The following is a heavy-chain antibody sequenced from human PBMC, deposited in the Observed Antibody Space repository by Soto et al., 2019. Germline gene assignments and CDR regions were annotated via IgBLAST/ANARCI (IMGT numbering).Heavy chain of an antibody. CDR1: GFTLSSYW. V-gene: IGHV3-74*01. J-gene: IGHJ3*02. CDR2: INSDGKIT. D-gene: IGHD4-17*01. CDR3: ARSGYGGVAFDI. Sequence: GGSLRLSCAASGFTLSSYWMHWVRQAPGKGLVWVSRINSDGKITSYADSVKGRFTISTDNAKDTLYLQMNSLRAEDMAVYYCARSGYGGVAFDIWGQGTMV.